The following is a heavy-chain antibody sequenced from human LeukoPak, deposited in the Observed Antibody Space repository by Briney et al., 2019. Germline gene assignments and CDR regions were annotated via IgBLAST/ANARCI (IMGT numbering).Heavy chain of an antibody. Sequence: GGSLRLSCAASGFTFSVYWMIWVRQAPGKGLEWVANIKGDGSEKYYVDSVKGRFAISRGNAKNLVYLQMNSLRAEDTAVYYCARDGVPAGADYWGQGTLVTVSS. J-gene: IGHJ4*02. CDR2: IKGDGSEK. D-gene: IGHD2-2*01. V-gene: IGHV3-7*01. CDR1: GFTFSVYW. CDR3: ARDGVPAGADY.